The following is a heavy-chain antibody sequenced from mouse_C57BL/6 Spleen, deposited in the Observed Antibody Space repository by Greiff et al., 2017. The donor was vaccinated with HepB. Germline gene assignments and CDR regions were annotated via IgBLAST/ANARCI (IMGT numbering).Heavy chain of an antibody. CDR2: LYPRSGNT. D-gene: IGHD1-1*01. J-gene: IGHJ4*01. CDR1: GYTFTSYG. Sequence: VQLQQSGAELARPGASVKLSCKASGYTFTSYGISWVKQRTGQGLEWIGALYPRSGNTYYHEKFKGKATLTADKSSSTAYMELRRLTSEDSAVYFCASETTVVPYAMDYWGQGTSVTVSS. CDR3: ASETTVVPYAMDY. V-gene: IGHV1-81*01.